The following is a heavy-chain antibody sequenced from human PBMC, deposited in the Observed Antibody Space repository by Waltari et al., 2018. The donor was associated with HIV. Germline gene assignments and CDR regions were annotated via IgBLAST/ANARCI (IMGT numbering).Heavy chain of an antibody. J-gene: IGHJ6*02. CDR2: IYSGGST. CDR1: GFTVSSNY. CDR3: ARDWAHSSSWSRYYYHGMDV. D-gene: IGHD6-13*01. V-gene: IGHV3-66*01. Sequence: EVQLVESGGGLVQPGGSLRLSCAASGFTVSSNYMSGARQAPGKGLEWVSVIYSGGSTYYADSVKGRFTISRDNSKNTLYLQMNSLRAEDTAVYYCARDWAHSSSWSRYYYHGMDVWGQGTTVTVSS.